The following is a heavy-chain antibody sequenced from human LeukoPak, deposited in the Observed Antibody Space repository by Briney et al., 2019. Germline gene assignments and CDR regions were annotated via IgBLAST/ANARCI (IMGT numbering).Heavy chain of an antibody. CDR2: ISSSGSTI. D-gene: IGHD4-23*01. CDR1: GFTFSSYE. CDR3: ARTVARIGY. J-gene: IGHJ4*02. V-gene: IGHV3-48*03. Sequence: GGSLRLSCAASGFTFSSYEMNWVRQAPGKGLEWVSHISSSGSTIYYTDSVKGRFTISRDNSQNLLYLQMNSLRAEDTAIYYCARTVARIGYWGQGTLVTVSS.